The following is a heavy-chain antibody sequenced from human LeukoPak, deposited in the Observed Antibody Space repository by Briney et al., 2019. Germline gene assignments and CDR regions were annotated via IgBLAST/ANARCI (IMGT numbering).Heavy chain of an antibody. Sequence: ASVKVSCKASGYTFTAYFIHWVRQATGQGLEWMGWMNPNTGNTDYAQKFQGRVTMTRNTSITTAYMELSSLTSEDTAVYYCARGGTVTTLYYYYYLDVWGKGTTVTISS. V-gene: IGHV1-8*02. CDR1: GYTFTAYF. J-gene: IGHJ6*03. CDR2: MNPNTGNT. CDR3: ARGGTVTTLYYYYYLDV. D-gene: IGHD4-17*01.